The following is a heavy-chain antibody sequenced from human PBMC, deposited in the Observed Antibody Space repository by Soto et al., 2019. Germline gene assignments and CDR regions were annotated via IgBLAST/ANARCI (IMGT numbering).Heavy chain of an antibody. Sequence: ASVKVSCKASGGTFSSYAISWVRQAPGQGLEWMGGIIPIFGTANYAQKFQGRVTITADESTSTVYMELSSLRSEDTAVYYCASGAAGFGKDVWGQGATDIVSS. CDR3: ASGAAGFGKDV. CDR2: IIPIFGTA. J-gene: IGHJ6*02. CDR1: GGTFSSYA. V-gene: IGHV1-69*13. D-gene: IGHD6-13*01.